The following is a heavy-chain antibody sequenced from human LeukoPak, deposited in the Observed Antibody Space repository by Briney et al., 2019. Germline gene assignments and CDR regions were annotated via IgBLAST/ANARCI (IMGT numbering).Heavy chain of an antibody. D-gene: IGHD3-10*01. CDR1: GYTFTSYA. CDR3: AREGPGITMVRGVIITFGYYGMDV. V-gene: IGHV1-3*01. Sequence: GASVKVSCKASGYTFTSYAMHWVRQAPGQGLEWMGWINAGNGNTKYSQKFQGRVTITRDTSASTAYMELSRMRSEDTAVYYCAREGPGITMVRGVIITFGYYGMDVWGKGTTVTVSS. CDR2: INAGNGNT. J-gene: IGHJ6*04.